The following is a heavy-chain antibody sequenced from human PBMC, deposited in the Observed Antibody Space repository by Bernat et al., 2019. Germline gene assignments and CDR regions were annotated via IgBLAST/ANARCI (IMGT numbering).Heavy chain of an antibody. CDR1: GGSISSYY. D-gene: IGHD6-13*01. J-gene: IGHJ6*03. CDR3: ARLDSSSWSTCYYYYYMDV. V-gene: IGHV4-59*01. CDR2: IYYSGST. Sequence: QVQLQESGPGLVKPSETLSLTCTVSGGSISSYYWSWIRQPPGKGLEWIGYIYYSGSTNYNPSLKSRVTISVDTSKNQFSLKLSSGTAADTAVYYCARLDSSSWSTCYYYYYMDVWGKGTTVTVSS.